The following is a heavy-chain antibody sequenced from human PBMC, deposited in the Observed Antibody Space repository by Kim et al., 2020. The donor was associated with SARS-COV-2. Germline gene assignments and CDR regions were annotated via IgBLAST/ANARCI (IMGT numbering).Heavy chain of an antibody. CDR3: ARDSESSGGYQIYYYGMDV. J-gene: IGHJ6*02. D-gene: IGHD3-10*01. CDR2: ISSSSSNI. CDR1: GFTFSSYS. V-gene: IGHV3-48*02. Sequence: GGSLRLSCAASGFTFSSYSMNWVRQAPGKGLEWVSYISSSSSNIYYADSVKGRFTISRDNAKNSLYLQMNSLRDEDTAVYYCARDSESSGGYQIYYYGMDVWGQGTTVTVSS.